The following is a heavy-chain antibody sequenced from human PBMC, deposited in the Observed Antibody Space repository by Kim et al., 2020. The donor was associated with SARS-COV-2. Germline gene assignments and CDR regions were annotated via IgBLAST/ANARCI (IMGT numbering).Heavy chain of an antibody. D-gene: IGHD3-10*01. J-gene: IGHJ4*02. CDR3: AKSTRTMIRGVILAQVFDY. CDR1: TFTFSSYD. CDR2: ISGSGGST. Sequence: GGSLRLSCAVSTFTFSSYDMSWVRQAPRGLEWVSGISGSGGSTYYADSVKGRFTISRDNSKNILYLQMNSLRGEDTAVYFCAKSTRTMIRGVILAQVFDYWGQGTLVTVSS. V-gene: IGHV3-23*01.